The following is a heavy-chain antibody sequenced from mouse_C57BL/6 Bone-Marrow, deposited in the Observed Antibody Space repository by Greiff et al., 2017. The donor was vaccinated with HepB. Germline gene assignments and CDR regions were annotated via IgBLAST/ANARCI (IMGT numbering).Heavy chain of an antibody. CDR3: ARGRFSYAMDY. Sequence: EVHLVESGGGLVQPGGSLKLSCAASGFTFSDYYMYWVRQTPEKRLEWVAYISNGGGSTYYPDTVKGRFTISRDNAKNTLYLQMSRLKSEDTAMYYCARGRFSYAMDYWGQGTSVTVSS. J-gene: IGHJ4*01. CDR2: ISNGGGST. V-gene: IGHV5-12*01. CDR1: GFTFSDYY.